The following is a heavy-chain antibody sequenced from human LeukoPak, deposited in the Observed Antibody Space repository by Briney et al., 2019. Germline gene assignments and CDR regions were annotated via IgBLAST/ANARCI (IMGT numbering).Heavy chain of an antibody. CDR3: ARDRDTSGYYSGFDY. Sequence: PSETLSLTCTVSGGSISSYYWSWIRQPPGKGLEWIGYIYYSGSTNYNPSLKSRVTISVDTSKNQFSLNLTSVTAADTAVYYCARDRDTSGYYSGFDYWGQGTLVTVSS. J-gene: IGHJ4*02. CDR2: IYYSGST. V-gene: IGHV4-59*01. D-gene: IGHD3-22*01. CDR1: GGSISSYY.